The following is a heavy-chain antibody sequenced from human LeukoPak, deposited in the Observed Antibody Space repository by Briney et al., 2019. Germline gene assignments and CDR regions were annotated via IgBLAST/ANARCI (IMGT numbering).Heavy chain of an antibody. D-gene: IGHD3-22*01. Sequence: GGSLRLSCAASGFTFSSYAMSWVRQAAGTGLEWFSAISGSGGSTYYADSVKGRFTISRDNSKNTLYLQMNSLRAEDTAVYYSAKGYYYDSSGYYPTFDYWGQGTLVTVSS. CDR3: AKGYYYDSSGYYPTFDY. V-gene: IGHV3-23*01. CDR1: GFTFSSYA. CDR2: ISGSGGST. J-gene: IGHJ4*02.